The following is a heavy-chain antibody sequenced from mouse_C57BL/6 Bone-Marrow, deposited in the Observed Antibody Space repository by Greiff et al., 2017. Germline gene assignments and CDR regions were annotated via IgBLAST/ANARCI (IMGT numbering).Heavy chain of an antibody. V-gene: IGHV1-4*01. CDR3: AKNYYGSRFAY. CDR1: GYTFTSYT. J-gene: IGHJ3*01. D-gene: IGHD1-1*01. CDR2: INPSSGYT. Sequence: QVQLQQSGAELARPGASVKMSCKASGYTFTSYTMHSVKQRPGQGLEWIGYINPSSGYTKYNQKFKDKATLTADKSSSTAYMQLSSLTSEDSAVYYCAKNYYGSRFAYWGQGTLVTVSA.